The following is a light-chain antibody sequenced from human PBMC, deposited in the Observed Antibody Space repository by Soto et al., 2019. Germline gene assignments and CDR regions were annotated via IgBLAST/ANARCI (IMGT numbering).Light chain of an antibody. V-gene: IGLV2-14*03. J-gene: IGLJ2*01. CDR3: SSYTSRSTLGV. Sequence: QSALTQPASVSGSPGQSITISCTGAYSYIGGYNYVSWYQQHPGKAPKLMIYDVTNRPSGVSYRFSGSKSGNTASLTISGLQAEDEADYSCSSYTSRSTLGVFGGGTKVTVL. CDR1: YSYIGGYNY. CDR2: DVT.